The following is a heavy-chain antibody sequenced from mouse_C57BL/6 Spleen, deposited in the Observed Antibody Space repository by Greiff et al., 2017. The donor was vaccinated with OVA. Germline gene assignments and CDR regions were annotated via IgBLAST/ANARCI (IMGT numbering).Heavy chain of an antibody. V-gene: IGHV5-17*01. CDR1: GFTFSDYG. CDR3: ARTRYDGYFYYAMDY. J-gene: IGHJ4*01. CDR2: ISSGSSTI. Sequence: EVKVEESGGGLVKPGGSLKLSCAASGFTFSDYGMHWVRQAPEKGLEWVAYISSGSSTIYYADTVKGRFTISRDNAKNTLFLQMTSLRSEDTAMYYCARTRYDGYFYYAMDYWGQGTSVTVSS. D-gene: IGHD2-3*01.